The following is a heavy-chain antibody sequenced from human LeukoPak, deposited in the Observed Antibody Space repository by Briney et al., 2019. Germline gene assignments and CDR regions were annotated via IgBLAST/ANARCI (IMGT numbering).Heavy chain of an antibody. CDR1: GGTFSSYA. Sequence: ASVKVSCKASGGTFSSYAISWVRQAPGQGLEWMGGIIPIFGTANYAQKFQGRVTITADESTSTAYMELSSLRSEDTAVYYCARSAVEMATISHFDYWGQGTLVTVSS. V-gene: IGHV1-69*13. D-gene: IGHD5-24*01. J-gene: IGHJ4*02. CDR3: ARSAVEMATISHFDY. CDR2: IIPIFGTA.